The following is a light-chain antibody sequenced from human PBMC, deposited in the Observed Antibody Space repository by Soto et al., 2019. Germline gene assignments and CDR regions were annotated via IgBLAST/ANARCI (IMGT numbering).Light chain of an antibody. Sequence: DIQMTQSPSSLSASVGDRVTITCRASQSISNYLNWYQQKPGNAPKLLIYTASSLQGGVPSRFSGSRSGTDFTLTISSRQPEDFATYYCQQSYSTTTFGGGTKVEIK. J-gene: IGKJ4*01. V-gene: IGKV1-39*01. CDR1: QSISNY. CDR2: TAS. CDR3: QQSYSTTT.